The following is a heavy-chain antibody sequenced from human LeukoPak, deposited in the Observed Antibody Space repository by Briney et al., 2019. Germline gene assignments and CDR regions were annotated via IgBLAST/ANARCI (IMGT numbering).Heavy chain of an antibody. J-gene: IGHJ3*02. D-gene: IGHD2-8*02. Sequence: ASVKVSCKASGYTFTRSGIIWVRQAPGQGLEGLEWLGWISGYNGDTSYAQKFQGRVTMTRNTSISTAYMELSSLRSEDTAVYYCARGLVTVDAFDIWGQGTMVTVSS. CDR1: GYTFTRSG. CDR2: ISGYNGDT. CDR3: ARGLVTVDAFDI. V-gene: IGHV1-8*01.